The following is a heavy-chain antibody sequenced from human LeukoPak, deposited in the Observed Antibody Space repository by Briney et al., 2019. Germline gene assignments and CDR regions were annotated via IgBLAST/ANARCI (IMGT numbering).Heavy chain of an antibody. D-gene: IGHD6-6*01. CDR3: ARRPSSIAAHGGGVYWFDP. Sequence: ASVKVSCKASGYTFTGYYMHWVRQAPGQGLEWMGWINPNSGGTNYAQKFQGRVTMTRDTSISTAYMELSRLRSDDTAVYYCARRPSSIAAHGGGVYWFDPWGQGTLVTVSS. CDR2: INPNSGGT. CDR1: GYTFTGYY. V-gene: IGHV1-2*02. J-gene: IGHJ5*02.